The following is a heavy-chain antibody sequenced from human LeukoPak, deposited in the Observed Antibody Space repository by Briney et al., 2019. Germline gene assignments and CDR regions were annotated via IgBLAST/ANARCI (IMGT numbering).Heavy chain of an antibody. Sequence: SETLSLTCTVSGGSISSGSYFWSWVRQPAGKGLEWIGRIYSTGRSDYNPSLKSRVTISVDTSKNQFSLKLSSVTAADTAVYYCARDGYSGYDFYYWGQGTLVTVSS. D-gene: IGHD5-12*01. CDR1: GGSISSGSYF. J-gene: IGHJ4*02. CDR3: ARDGYSGYDFYY. CDR2: IYSTGRS. V-gene: IGHV4-61*02.